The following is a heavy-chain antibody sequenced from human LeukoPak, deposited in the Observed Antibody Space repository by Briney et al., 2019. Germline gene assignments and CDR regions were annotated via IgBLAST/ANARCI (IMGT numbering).Heavy chain of an antibody. D-gene: IGHD3-9*01. CDR3: ARVAFSFDWLSQNWFDP. CDR2: ISAYNGNT. Sequence: ASVKVSCKASGYTFTSYGISWVRQAPGQGREWMGWISAYNGNTNYAQKLQGRVTMTTDTSTSTAYMELRSLRSDDTAMYYCARVAFSFDWLSQNWFDPWGQGTLVTVSS. V-gene: IGHV1-18*01. CDR1: GYTFTSYG. J-gene: IGHJ5*02.